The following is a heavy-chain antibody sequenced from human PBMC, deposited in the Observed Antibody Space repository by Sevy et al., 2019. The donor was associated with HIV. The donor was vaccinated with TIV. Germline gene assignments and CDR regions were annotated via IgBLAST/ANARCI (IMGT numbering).Heavy chain of an antibody. Sequence: GGSLRLSCAASGFTFSSYAMSWVRQAPGKGLEWVSAISGSGGSTYYADSVKGRFTISRDNSKNTLYLQMNSLRAEDTAVYYCAKDVGYCSSTSCWFDPWGQRTLVTVSS. D-gene: IGHD2-2*01. CDR2: ISGSGGST. CDR3: AKDVGYCSSTSCWFDP. CDR1: GFTFSSYA. V-gene: IGHV3-23*01. J-gene: IGHJ5*02.